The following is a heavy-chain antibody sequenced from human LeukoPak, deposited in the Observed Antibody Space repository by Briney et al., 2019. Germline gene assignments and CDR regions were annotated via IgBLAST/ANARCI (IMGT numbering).Heavy chain of an antibody. CDR3: ARGPSPTTVTYYYYYYMDV. V-gene: IGHV4-4*07. J-gene: IGHJ6*03. Sequence: PSETQSLTCTVSGGSISSYYWSWIRQPAGKGLEWIGRIYTSGSTNYNPSLKSRVTMSVDTSKNQFSLKLSSVTAADTAVYYCARGPSPTTVTYYYYYYMDVWGKGTTVTVSS. D-gene: IGHD4-17*01. CDR1: GGSISSYY. CDR2: IYTSGST.